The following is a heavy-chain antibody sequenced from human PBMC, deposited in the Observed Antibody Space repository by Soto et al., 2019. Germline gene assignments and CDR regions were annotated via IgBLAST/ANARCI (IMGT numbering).Heavy chain of an antibody. CDR3: AHLAMITFAYYFDY. Sequence: QVTLKESGPVLVKPTEPLTLTCTVSGFSLSNARMGVSWIRQPPGKALEWLAHIFSNAEKSYSTSLKSRLTISKDTSKSQVVLTMTNMDPVDTATYYCAHLAMITFAYYFDYWGQGTLVTVSS. V-gene: IGHV2-26*01. CDR1: GFSLSNARMG. D-gene: IGHD3-16*01. J-gene: IGHJ4*02. CDR2: IFSNAEK.